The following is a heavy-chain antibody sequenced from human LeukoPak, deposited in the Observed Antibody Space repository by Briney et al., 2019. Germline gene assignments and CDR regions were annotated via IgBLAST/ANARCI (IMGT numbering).Heavy chain of an antibody. Sequence: GASVKVSCKASGYTFTSYGISWVRQAPGQGLEWMGWISAYNGNTNYAQKLQVRVTMTTDTSTSTAYMELRSLRSDDTAVYYCARDPGPYGDYVRWFDPWGQGTLVTVSS. CDR3: ARDPGPYGDYVRWFDP. CDR1: GYTFTSYG. V-gene: IGHV1-18*01. J-gene: IGHJ5*02. CDR2: ISAYNGNT. D-gene: IGHD4-17*01.